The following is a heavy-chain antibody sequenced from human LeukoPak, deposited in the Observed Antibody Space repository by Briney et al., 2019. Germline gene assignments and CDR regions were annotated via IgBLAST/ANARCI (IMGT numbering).Heavy chain of an antibody. Sequence: SETLSLTCTDSGGSISGNHWSWVRRPPGKGLEWIGYIYYSGSTNYNPSLKSRVTISVDTSKNQFSLKLRSVTAADTAVYYCARDQRTVGYYGMDVWGRGTTVTVSS. CDR2: IYYSGST. CDR3: ARDQRTVGYYGMDV. V-gene: IGHV4-59*01. D-gene: IGHD1-26*01. J-gene: IGHJ6*02. CDR1: GGSISGNH.